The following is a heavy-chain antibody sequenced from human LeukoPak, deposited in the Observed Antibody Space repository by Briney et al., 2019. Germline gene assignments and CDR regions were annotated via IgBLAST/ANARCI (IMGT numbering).Heavy chain of an antibody. V-gene: IGHV3-23*01. CDR3: AKDFWSGYYPHY. Sequence: PGGSLRLSCAASGFTFSSYAMSWVRQAPGKGLEWVSAISGSGGSTYYADSVKGRFTMSRDNSKNTLYLQMNSLRAEDTAVYYCAKDFWSGYYPHYWGQGTLVTVSS. J-gene: IGHJ4*02. D-gene: IGHD3-3*01. CDR2: ISGSGGST. CDR1: GFTFSSYA.